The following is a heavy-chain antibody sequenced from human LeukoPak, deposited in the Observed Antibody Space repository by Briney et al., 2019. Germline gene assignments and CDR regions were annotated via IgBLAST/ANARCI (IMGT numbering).Heavy chain of an antibody. CDR3: ARAKSTAIVLNRQGPFDY. J-gene: IGHJ4*02. CDR1: GFTVRSNY. CDR2: IYTGGTT. V-gene: IGHV3-53*01. Sequence: PGGSLRLSCAASGFTVRSNYMSWVRQAPGKGLEWVSVIYTGGTTYYADSVKGRFTISRDSSKNTLYLQMNSLRVEDTAVYYCARAKSTAIVLNRQGPFDYWGQGTLVTVSS. D-gene: IGHD2-8*01.